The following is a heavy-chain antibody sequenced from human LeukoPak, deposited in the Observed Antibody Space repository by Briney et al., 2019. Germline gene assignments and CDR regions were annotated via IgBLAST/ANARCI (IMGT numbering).Heavy chain of an antibody. V-gene: IGHV3-74*01. D-gene: IGHD5-18*01. CDR1: GFTFSSYW. CDR2: INSDGSST. CDR3: ARELVDTAMVPEPFDY. Sequence: PGGSLRLSCAASGFTFSSYWMHWVRQAPGKGLVWVSRINSDGSSTSYADSVKGRFTISRDNAKNTLYLQINSLRAEDTAVYYCARELVDTAMVPEPFDYWGQGTLVTVSS. J-gene: IGHJ4*02.